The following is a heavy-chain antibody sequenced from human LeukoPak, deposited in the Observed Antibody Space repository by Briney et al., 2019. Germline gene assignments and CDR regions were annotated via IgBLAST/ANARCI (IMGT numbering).Heavy chain of an antibody. CDR1: EFTFSSYS. Sequence: GGSLRLSCAASEFTFSSYSMNWVRQAPGKGLEWVSSISSSSSYIYYADSVKGRFTISRDNAKNSLYLQMNSLRAEDTAVYYCARDPLESTVTRHIDYWGQGTLVTVSS. D-gene: IGHD4-17*01. J-gene: IGHJ4*02. CDR3: ARDPLESTVTRHIDY. V-gene: IGHV3-21*01. CDR2: ISSSSSYI.